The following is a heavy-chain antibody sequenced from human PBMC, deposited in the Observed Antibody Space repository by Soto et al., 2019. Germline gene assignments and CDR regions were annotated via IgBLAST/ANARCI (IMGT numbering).Heavy chain of an antibody. CDR2: IDGSGGDT. CDR3: AKEMVAAAYVETSPFDL. Sequence: EVQLLESGGGLVQPGGSLRLSCAASGFTFSSYAMAWVRQAPRTGLEWVSVIDGSGGDTSFADSVKGRFSISRDNSKNMLYLHMNSLRAEDTATYYCAKEMVAAAYVETSPFDLWGQGTLVTVSS. J-gene: IGHJ4*02. CDR1: GFTFSSYA. D-gene: IGHD2-15*01. V-gene: IGHV3-23*01.